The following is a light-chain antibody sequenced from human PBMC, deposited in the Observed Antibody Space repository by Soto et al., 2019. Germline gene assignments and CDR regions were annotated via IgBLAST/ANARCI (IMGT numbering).Light chain of an antibody. J-gene: IGLJ1*01. Sequence: SYELTQPPSVSVSPGQTASITCSGDKLGDKYAFWYQQKPGQSPVLVIYQDNKRPSGIPERFSGSTSGNTATLTISGTQAMDGDANSCQAWDGNTKVLGTGTKVPVL. CDR1: KLGDKY. V-gene: IGLV3-1*01. CDR3: QAWDGNTKV. CDR2: QDN.